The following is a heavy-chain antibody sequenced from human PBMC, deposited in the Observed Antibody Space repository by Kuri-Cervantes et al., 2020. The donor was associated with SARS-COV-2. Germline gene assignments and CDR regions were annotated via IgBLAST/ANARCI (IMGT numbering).Heavy chain of an antibody. J-gene: IGHJ4*02. V-gene: IGHV1-18*01. CDR2: NSAYNGNT. Sequence: ASVKVSCKASGYTFTSYDISWVRQAPGQELEWMGWNSAYNGNTNYAQKLQGRVTMTTDTYTRTSYMVLRSLRSDDTAVYYCARAPGYCSGCSCYSGGGYWGQGTLVTVSS. CDR1: GYTFTSYD. D-gene: IGHD2-15*01. CDR3: ARAPGYCSGCSCYSGGGY.